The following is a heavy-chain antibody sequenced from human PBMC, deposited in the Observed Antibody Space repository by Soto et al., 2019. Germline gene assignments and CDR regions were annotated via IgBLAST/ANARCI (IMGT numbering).Heavy chain of an antibody. V-gene: IGHV1-69*01. CDR2: IIPIFGTA. CDR1: GGTFSSYA. D-gene: IGHD2-21*02. J-gene: IGHJ4*02. Sequence: KVSCKASGGTFSSYAISWVRQAPGQGLEWMGGIIPIFGTANYAQKFQGRVTITADESTSTAYMELSSLRSEDTAVYYCASHQRIVVVTAETYYFDYWGQGTLVTVSS. CDR3: ASHQRIVVVTAETYYFDY.